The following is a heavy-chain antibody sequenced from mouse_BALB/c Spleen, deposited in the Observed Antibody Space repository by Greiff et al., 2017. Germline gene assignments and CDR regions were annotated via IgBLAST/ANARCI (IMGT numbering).Heavy chain of an antibody. V-gene: IGHV5-17*02. Sequence: EVQLVESGGGLVQPGGSRKLSCAASGFTFSSFGMHWVRQAPEKGLEWVAYISSGSSTIYYADTVKGRFTISRDNPKNTLFLQMTSLRSEDTAMYYCARSGYYGSSPYYFDYWGQGTTLTVSS. CDR3: ARSGYYGSSPYYFDY. D-gene: IGHD1-1*01. CDR2: ISSGSSTI. J-gene: IGHJ2*01. CDR1: GFTFSSFG.